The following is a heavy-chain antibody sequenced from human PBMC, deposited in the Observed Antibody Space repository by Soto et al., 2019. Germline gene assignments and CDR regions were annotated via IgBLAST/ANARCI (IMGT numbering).Heavy chain of an antibody. CDR2: IVPIFGTF. D-gene: IGHD7-27*01. CDR3: ARDLNWALDY. V-gene: IGHV1-69*01. J-gene: IGHJ4*02. Sequence: QVHLVQSAAEVKKPGSSVRVSCTVSGGTFGRNTIVWVRQAPEQGREGMGHIVPIFGTFKYAQKFQGRVTFTADESTTTAYMDLSSLTSEDTAVYFCARDLNWALDYWGQGTLVTVSS. CDR1: GGTFGRNT.